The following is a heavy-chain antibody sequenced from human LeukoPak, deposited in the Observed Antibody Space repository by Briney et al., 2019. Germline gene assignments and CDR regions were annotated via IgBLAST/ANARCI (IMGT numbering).Heavy chain of an antibody. CDR3: ARGTRAARFYYYYYMDV. J-gene: IGHJ6*03. V-gene: IGHV4-59*08. CDR2: IYYSGST. CDR1: GGSISSYY. Sequence: SETLSLTCTVSGGSISSYYWSWIRQPPGKGLEWIGYIYYSGSTNYNPSLKSRVTISVGTSKNQFSLKLSSVTAADTAVYYCARGTRAARFYYYYYMDVWGKGTTVTVSS. D-gene: IGHD6-6*01.